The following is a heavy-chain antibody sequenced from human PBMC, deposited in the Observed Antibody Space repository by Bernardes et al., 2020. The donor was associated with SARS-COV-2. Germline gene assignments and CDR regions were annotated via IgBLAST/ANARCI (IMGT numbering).Heavy chain of an antibody. CDR1: GFSFNSHG. Sequence: GGSLRLSCAASGFSFNSHGMNWVRQAPGKGLEWVSSISGSGASTYYADSVKGRFTISRDNAKNTLYLQMNSLRAEDTAVYYCARGAASGYASDNWGQGTLVTVSS. D-gene: IGHD5-12*01. CDR2: ISGSGAST. CDR3: ARGAASGYASDN. V-gene: IGHV3-23*01. J-gene: IGHJ4*02.